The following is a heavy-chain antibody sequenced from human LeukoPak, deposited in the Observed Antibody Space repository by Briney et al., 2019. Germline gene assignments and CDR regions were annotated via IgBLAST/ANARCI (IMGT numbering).Heavy chain of an antibody. CDR2: INPSGGST. J-gene: IGHJ3*02. CDR3: ARVSRFVIPAAMFAFDI. CDR1: GYTFTSYY. Sequence: GASVKVSCKASGYTFTSYYMHWVRQAPGQGLEWMGIINPSGGSTSYAQKFQGRVTMTRDTSTSTVYMELSSLRSEDTAVYYCARVSRFVIPAAMFAFDIWGQGTMVTVSS. D-gene: IGHD2-2*01. V-gene: IGHV1-46*01.